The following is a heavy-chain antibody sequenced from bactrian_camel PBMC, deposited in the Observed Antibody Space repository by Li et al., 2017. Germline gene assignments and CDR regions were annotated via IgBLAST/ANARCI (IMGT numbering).Heavy chain of an antibody. V-gene: IGHV3S10*01. CDR2: ISMDGST. CDR1: GFTFSSYY. CDR3: ATEMIVRGVLMGVSDV. Sequence: QLVESGGGLVQPGGSLRLSCAASGFTFSSYYTNWVRQAPGKGLEWVSTISMDGSTYYGDSVKGRFTISRDNVENTLYLRMNNLKIEDTAVYYCATEMIVRGVLMGVSDVWGQGTQVTVS. D-gene: IGHD3*01. J-gene: IGHJ4*01.